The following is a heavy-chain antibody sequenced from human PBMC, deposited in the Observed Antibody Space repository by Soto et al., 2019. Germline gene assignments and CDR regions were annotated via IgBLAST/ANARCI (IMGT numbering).Heavy chain of an antibody. CDR3: ARTTATTGLDY. Sequence: ASVKVSCKASGYSFTAYFMHWVRQAPGQGLEWMGIINPSGGSTSYAQKFQGRVTMTRDTSTSTVYMELSSLRSEDTAVYHCARTTATTGLDYWGQGTLVTVSS. CDR2: INPSGGST. J-gene: IGHJ4*02. CDR1: GYSFTAYF. V-gene: IGHV1-46*01. D-gene: IGHD1-26*01.